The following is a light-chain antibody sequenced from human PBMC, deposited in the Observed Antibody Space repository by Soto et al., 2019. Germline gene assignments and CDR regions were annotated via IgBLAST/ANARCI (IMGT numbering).Light chain of an antibody. J-gene: IGLJ2*01. CDR2: QDN. Sequence: YELTQPPSVSVSPGQTASITCSGDKLGDKYASWYQQKPGQSPVVVIYQDNKRPSGIPERFSGSNSGNTATLTISGTPAMDEADYYCQAWDASTVLFGGGTKLTVL. V-gene: IGLV3-1*01. CDR1: KLGDKY. CDR3: QAWDASTVL.